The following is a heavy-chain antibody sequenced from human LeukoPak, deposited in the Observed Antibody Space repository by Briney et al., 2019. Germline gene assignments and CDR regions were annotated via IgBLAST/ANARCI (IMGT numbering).Heavy chain of an antibody. V-gene: IGHV1-8*03. CDR3: ARSIAARDYYYYYMDV. CDR1: GYTFTSYD. Sequence: GASVKVSCKASGYTFTSYDINWVRQATGQGLEWMGWMNPNSGNTGYAQKFQGRVTITRNTSISTAYMELSSLRSEDTAVYYCARSIAARDYYYYYMDVWGKGTTVTVSS. CDR2: MNPNSGNT. J-gene: IGHJ6*03. D-gene: IGHD6-6*01.